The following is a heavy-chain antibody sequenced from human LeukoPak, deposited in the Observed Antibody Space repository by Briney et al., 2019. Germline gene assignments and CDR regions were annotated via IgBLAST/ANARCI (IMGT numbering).Heavy chain of an antibody. CDR3: ARAGPLIKFSSNGAFDI. J-gene: IGHJ3*02. V-gene: IGHV1-69*01. Sequence: GSSVKVSCKASGGTFSSYAISWVRQAPGQGLEWMGGIIPIFGTANYAQKFQGRVTITADESTSTAYMELSSLRSEDTAVYYCARAGPLIKFSSNGAFDIWGQGTMVTVSS. D-gene: IGHD2-2*01. CDR2: IIPIFGTA. CDR1: GGTFSSYA.